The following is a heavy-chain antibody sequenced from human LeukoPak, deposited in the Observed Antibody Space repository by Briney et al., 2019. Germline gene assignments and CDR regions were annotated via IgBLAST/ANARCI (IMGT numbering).Heavy chain of an antibody. CDR3: AADRYDSSGYYHFDY. Sequence: ASVKVSCKAPGFTFTSSAMQWVRQARGQRLEWIGWIVVGSDNTNYAQKFQERVTITRDMSTSTAYMELSSLRSEDTAVYYCAADRYDSSGYYHFDYWGQGTLVTVSS. CDR1: GFTFTSSA. D-gene: IGHD3-22*01. CDR2: IVVGSDNT. V-gene: IGHV1-58*02. J-gene: IGHJ4*02.